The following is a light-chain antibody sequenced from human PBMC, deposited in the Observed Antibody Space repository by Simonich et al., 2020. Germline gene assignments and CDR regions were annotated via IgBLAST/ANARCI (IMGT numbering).Light chain of an antibody. Sequence: QSALTQPASVSGSPGQSITISCPGTSSDVGGYNYVSWYQQHPGKAPKLLIYDVMKRPSGVSKRFSGSKSGNTASLTISGLQAEDEADYYCSSYTSSSTWVFGGGTKLTVL. J-gene: IGLJ3*02. V-gene: IGLV2-14*01. CDR2: DVM. CDR1: SSDVGGYNY. CDR3: SSYTSSSTWV.